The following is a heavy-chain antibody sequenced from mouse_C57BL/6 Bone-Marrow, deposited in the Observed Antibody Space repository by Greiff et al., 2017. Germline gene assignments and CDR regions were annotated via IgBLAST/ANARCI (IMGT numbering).Heavy chain of an antibody. CDR1: GFTFSSYA. CDR3: ARKGSNSAWFAY. CDR2: ISDGGSYT. Sequence: EVQLMESGGGLVKPGGSLKLSCAASGFTFSSYAMSWVRQTPEKRLEWVATISDGGSYTYYPDNVKGRFTISRDNAKNNLYLQMSHLKSEDTAMYYCARKGSNSAWFAYWGQGTLVTVSA. D-gene: IGHD2-5*01. V-gene: IGHV5-4*01. J-gene: IGHJ3*01.